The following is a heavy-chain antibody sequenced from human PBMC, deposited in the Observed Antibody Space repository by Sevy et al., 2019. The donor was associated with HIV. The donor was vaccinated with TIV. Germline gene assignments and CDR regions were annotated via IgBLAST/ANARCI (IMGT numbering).Heavy chain of an antibody. CDR2: IKQDESEK. CDR1: GFTFGSYW. V-gene: IGHV3-7*01. D-gene: IGHD2-8*01. J-gene: IGHJ4*02. Sequence: GGSLRLSCAVSGFTFGSYWMTWVRQAPGKGLEWVANIKQDESEKYYEDFVKGRFTISRDNARNSLYLQKNNLTTEDTAVYYCARDVFHGYFDYWGQGTLVTVSS. CDR3: ARDVFHGYFDY.